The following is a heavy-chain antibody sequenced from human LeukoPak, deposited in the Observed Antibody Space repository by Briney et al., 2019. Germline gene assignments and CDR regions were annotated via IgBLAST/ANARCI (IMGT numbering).Heavy chain of an antibody. Sequence: GESLKISCKASGYTFTDYWIGWVRQMPGKGLEWMGIVWPVDFRAMYSPSFQGQVTISVDKSITTAYLQWDSLKASDTAMYYCARPDYGSGSSGVDYWGQGTLVTVSS. J-gene: IGHJ4*02. CDR1: GYTFTDYW. D-gene: IGHD3-10*01. CDR2: VWPVDFRA. V-gene: IGHV5-51*01. CDR3: ARPDYGSGSSGVDY.